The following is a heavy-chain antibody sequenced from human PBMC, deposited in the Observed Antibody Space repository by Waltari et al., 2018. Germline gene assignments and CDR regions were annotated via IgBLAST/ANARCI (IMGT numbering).Heavy chain of an antibody. D-gene: IGHD3-10*01. CDR2: ISRSRRTI. J-gene: IGHJ5*02. CDR1: GFTFSSYS. V-gene: IGHV3-48*01. Sequence: EVQLVESGGGLVQPGGSLRLSCAASGFTFSSYSMNWVRQAPGKGLEWVSYISRSRRTIYYADAVKGRFTISRDNAKNSLYLQMNSLRAEDTAVYYCARGSPQWFGELLVGFDPWGQGTLVTVSS. CDR3: ARGSPQWFGELLVGFDP.